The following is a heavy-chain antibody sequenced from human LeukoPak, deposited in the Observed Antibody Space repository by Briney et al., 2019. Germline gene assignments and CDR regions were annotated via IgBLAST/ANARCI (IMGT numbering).Heavy chain of an antibody. Sequence: ASVKVSCKASGYTFSNYGISWVRQAPGQGLEWMGWISAYNGNTNYAQKLQGRVTMTTDTSTSTAYMELRSLRSDDTAVYYCARAPATYYYGSGSYRGAFDIWGQGTMVTVSS. CDR1: GYTFSNYG. V-gene: IGHV1-18*01. J-gene: IGHJ3*02. D-gene: IGHD3-10*01. CDR2: ISAYNGNT. CDR3: ARAPATYYYGSGSYRGAFDI.